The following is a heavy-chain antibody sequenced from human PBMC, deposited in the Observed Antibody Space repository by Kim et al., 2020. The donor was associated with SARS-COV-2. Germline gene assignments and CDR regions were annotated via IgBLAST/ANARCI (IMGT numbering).Heavy chain of an antibody. CDR3: ARGRAGVVPAPVLGLGPYYDDFAMDV. Sequence: SETLSLTCAVYGGSFSDYNWSWIRQPPGKGLEWIGEINHSGSTHLSPSLKSRVTISVDTSKSQFSLRLKSMTATDTAVYYCARGRAGVVPAPVLGLGPYYDDFAMDVWGRGTPVAVSS. J-gene: IGHJ6*02. D-gene: IGHD3-3*01. V-gene: IGHV4-34*01. CDR2: INHSGST. CDR1: GGSFSDYN.